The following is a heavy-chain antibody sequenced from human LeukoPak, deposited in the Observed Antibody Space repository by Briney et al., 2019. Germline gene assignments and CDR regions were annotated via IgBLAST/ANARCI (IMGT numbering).Heavy chain of an antibody. CDR3: ARDLRSGFDY. V-gene: IGHV4-31*03. Sequence: SETLSLTCTVSGGSISSGGYYWSWIRQHPGKGLEWIGYIYYSGSTYYNPSLKSRVTISVDTSKNQFSLKLRPVTAADTAVYYCARDLRSGFDYWGQGTLVTVSS. D-gene: IGHD2-15*01. CDR2: IYYSGST. J-gene: IGHJ4*02. CDR1: GGSISSGGYY.